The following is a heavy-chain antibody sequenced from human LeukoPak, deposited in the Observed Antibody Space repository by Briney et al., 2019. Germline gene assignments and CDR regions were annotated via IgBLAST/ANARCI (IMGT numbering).Heavy chain of an antibody. CDR3: ARRGVRGYPFDY. D-gene: IGHD3-22*01. J-gene: IGHJ4*02. V-gene: IGHV4-39*01. CDR2: IYYSGST. Sequence: PSETLSLTCTVSGGSISSSSYYWGWIRQPPGKGLEWIGTIYYSGSTYYNPSLKSRVTLSVDTSKNQFSLKLSSVTAADTAVYYCARRGVRGYPFDYWGQATLVTVSS. CDR1: GGSISSSSYY.